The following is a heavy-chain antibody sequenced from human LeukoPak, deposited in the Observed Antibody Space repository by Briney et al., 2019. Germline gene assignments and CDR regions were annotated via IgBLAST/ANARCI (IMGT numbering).Heavy chain of an antibody. CDR3: ASDSISMNAFDA. V-gene: IGHV4-59*11. CDR1: GDSFTTHS. CDR2: ISYLGST. J-gene: IGHJ3*01. D-gene: IGHD3-22*01. Sequence: SETLSLTCTVSGDSFTTHSWSWIRQPPGRGLEWIWYISYLGSTNYNPSLKSRVTISIDPSKNEVSLMLTSVTAADTAVYYCASDSISMNAFDAWGQGTMVTVSS.